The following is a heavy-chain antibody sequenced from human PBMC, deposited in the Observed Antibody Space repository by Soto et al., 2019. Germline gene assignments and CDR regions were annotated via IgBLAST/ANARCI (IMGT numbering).Heavy chain of an antibody. CDR2: IFAGGGST. CDR1: GFTFSNYA. CDR3: SKDLIWGAAYIDFDY. J-gene: IGHJ4*02. Sequence: PGGSLRLSCAPSGFTFSNYAMFWVRQAPGKGLEWVSTIFAGGGSTYYADSVNGRFTISRDNSKNILFLQMNSRRAEDTAGYFCSKDLIWGAAYIDFDYWGQGTLVTVSS. V-gene: IGHV3-23*01. D-gene: IGHD1-26*01.